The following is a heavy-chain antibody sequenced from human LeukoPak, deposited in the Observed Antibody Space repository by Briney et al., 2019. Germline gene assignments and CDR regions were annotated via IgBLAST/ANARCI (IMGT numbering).Heavy chain of an antibody. J-gene: IGHJ3*02. Sequence: PSETLSLTCTVSGGSISSYYWSWIRQPAGKGLEWIGRIYTSGSTNYNPSLKSRVTMSVDTSKNQFSLKLSSVTAADTAVYYCARELIPADPMGAFDIWGQGTMVTVSS. CDR3: ARELIPADPMGAFDI. V-gene: IGHV4-4*07. D-gene: IGHD2-2*01. CDR2: IYTSGST. CDR1: GGSISSYY.